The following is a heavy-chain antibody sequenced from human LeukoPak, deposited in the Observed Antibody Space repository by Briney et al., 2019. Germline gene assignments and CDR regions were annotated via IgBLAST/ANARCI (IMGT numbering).Heavy chain of an antibody. D-gene: IGHD1-20*01. Sequence: SETLSLTCTVSGGSISSYYWSWIRQPAGKGLEWIGRIYTSGSTNYNPSLKSRVTMSEDTSKNQFSLKLSSVTAADTAVYYCARDRSITGTGGFHWFDPWGQGTLVTVSS. V-gene: IGHV4-4*07. CDR3: ARDRSITGTGGFHWFDP. CDR1: GGSISSYY. CDR2: IYTSGST. J-gene: IGHJ5*02.